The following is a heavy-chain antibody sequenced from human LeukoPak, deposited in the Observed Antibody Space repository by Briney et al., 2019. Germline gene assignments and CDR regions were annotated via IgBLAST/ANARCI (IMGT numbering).Heavy chain of an antibody. J-gene: IGHJ4*02. V-gene: IGHV3-33*01. Sequence: PGGSLRLSCAASGFTFSSYGMHWVRQAPGKGLEWVAVIWYDGSRKYYADSVKGRFTISRDNSKNTLYLQMNSLRAEDTAVYYCATTQTTPFYFDYWGQGTLVTVSS. CDR2: IWYDGSRK. CDR1: GFTFSSYG. D-gene: IGHD2-15*01. CDR3: ATTQTTPFYFDY.